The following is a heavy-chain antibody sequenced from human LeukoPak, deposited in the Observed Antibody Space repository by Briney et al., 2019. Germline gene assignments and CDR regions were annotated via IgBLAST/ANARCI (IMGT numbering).Heavy chain of an antibody. CDR1: GGSISSYY. Sequence: SETLSLTCTVSGGSISSYYWSWIRQPPGKGLEWIGYIYYSGSTNYNPSLQSRVTISVDTSKNQFSLKLSSVTAADTAVYYCARVSRSTWGQGTLVTVSS. CDR3: ARVSRST. V-gene: IGHV4-59*12. D-gene: IGHD3-10*01. J-gene: IGHJ5*02. CDR2: IYYSGST.